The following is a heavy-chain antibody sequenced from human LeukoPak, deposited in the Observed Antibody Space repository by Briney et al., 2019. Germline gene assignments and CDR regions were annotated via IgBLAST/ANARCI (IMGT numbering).Heavy chain of an antibody. CDR1: GFTFDDYA. J-gene: IGHJ3*02. Sequence: GRSLRLSCVVSGFTFDDYAMYWVRQAPGKGLEWVSGLSWNSGSIGYADSVKGRFTISRDNAKNSLYLQMNSLRAEDTALYYCAKVGSSWYSAFDIWGQGTMVTVSS. CDR3: AKVGSSWYSAFDI. V-gene: IGHV3-9*01. CDR2: LSWNSGSI. D-gene: IGHD6-13*01.